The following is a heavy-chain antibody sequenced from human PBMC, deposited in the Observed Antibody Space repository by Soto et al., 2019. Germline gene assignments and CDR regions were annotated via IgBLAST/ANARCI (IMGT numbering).Heavy chain of an antibody. CDR1: GFTFSSYD. CDR2: ISGSGGST. V-gene: IGHV3-23*01. J-gene: IGHJ4*02. D-gene: IGHD3-3*01. Sequence: EVQLLESGGGLVQPGGSLRLSCAASGFTFSSYDMSWVRQAPGKGLEWVSAISGSGGSTYYADSVKGRFTISRDNSKNTLYLQMNSLRAEDTAVYYCAKDLGYYDFWSGYYWGQGTLVTVSS. CDR3: AKDLGYYDFWSGYY.